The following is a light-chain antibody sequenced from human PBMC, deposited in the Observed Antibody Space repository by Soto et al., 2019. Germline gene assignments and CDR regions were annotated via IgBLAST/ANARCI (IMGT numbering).Light chain of an antibody. CDR3: QSYDNSRSAWV. J-gene: IGLJ3*02. CDR1: SSNIGAPFD. CDR2: GND. Sequence: QSVLTQPPSVSGAPGQRVTISCSGSSSNIGAPFDVHWYQQVPGSAPKIVIYGNDNRPSGVPGRFSGSKSGTSASLAITGLQAEDEADYFCQSYDNSRSAWVFGGGTQLTVL. V-gene: IGLV1-40*01.